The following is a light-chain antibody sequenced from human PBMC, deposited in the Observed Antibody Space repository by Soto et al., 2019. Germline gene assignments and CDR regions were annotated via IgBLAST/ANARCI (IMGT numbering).Light chain of an antibody. CDR1: QSVSSY. Sequence: EIVLTQSPATLSLSAGERATLYCRASQSVSSYLAWYQQKPGQATRLIIYGASSRANGIPDRFSGSGSGTEFTLTISSLQSEDFAVYYCQQYNNWHAITFGQGTRLEIK. CDR3: QQYNNWHAIT. CDR2: GAS. J-gene: IGKJ5*01. V-gene: IGKV3D-15*01.